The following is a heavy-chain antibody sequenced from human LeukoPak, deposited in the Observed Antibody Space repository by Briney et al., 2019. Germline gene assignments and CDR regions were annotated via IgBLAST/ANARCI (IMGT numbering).Heavy chain of an antibody. Sequence: SETLSLTCIISDDSISSSTYYWGWIRQPPGKGLEWIGTLYYSGKTYYNPSLKSRVTISVDTSKNQFSLKLSSVTAADTAIYYCARGGYYGSGNDFRFDPWGQGTLVTVSS. D-gene: IGHD3-10*01. V-gene: IGHV4-39*07. CDR2: LYYSGKT. CDR1: DDSISSSTYY. J-gene: IGHJ5*02. CDR3: ARGGYYGSGNDFRFDP.